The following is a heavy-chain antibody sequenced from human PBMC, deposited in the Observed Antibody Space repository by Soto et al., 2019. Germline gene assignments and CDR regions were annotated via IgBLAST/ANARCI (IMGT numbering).Heavy chain of an antibody. J-gene: IGHJ5*02. CDR3: ARGVYDSSGYYYP. CDR1: GFPVSSYE. V-gene: IGHV3-48*03. D-gene: IGHD3-22*01. CDR2: ISSSGSSI. Sequence: PGGSLRLSCAASGFPVSSYEMSWVRQAPGKGLEYISYISSSGSSISYADSVKGRFTISRDNAKNSLYLQMNNLRAEDTAVYYCARGVYDSSGYYYPWGQGTLVTVSS.